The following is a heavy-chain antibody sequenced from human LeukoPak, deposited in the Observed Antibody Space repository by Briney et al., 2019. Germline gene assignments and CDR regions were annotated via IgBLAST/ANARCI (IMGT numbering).Heavy chain of an antibody. CDR2: ISTYNGDT. D-gene: IGHD3-16*01. J-gene: IGHJ4*02. V-gene: IGHV1-18*01. CDR3: AREGLGELTLDY. CDR1: GYTFTSFG. Sequence: ASVKVSCKASGYTFTSFGISWVRQAPGQGLEWMGWISTYNGDTNYAQKLQGRVTMTTDTSTSTAYMELRSLRSDDTAVYYCAREGLGELTLDYWGQGTLVTVSS.